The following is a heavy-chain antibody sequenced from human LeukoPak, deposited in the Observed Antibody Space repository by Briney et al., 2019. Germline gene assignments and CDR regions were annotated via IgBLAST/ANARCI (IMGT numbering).Heavy chain of an antibody. CDR1: GFTFSSYS. CDR3: ARVGYDFWSGPTPDY. J-gene: IGHJ4*02. D-gene: IGHD3-3*01. V-gene: IGHV3-21*01. CDR2: ISSSSSYI. Sequence: GGSLKLSCAASGFTFSSYSMNWVRQAPGKGLEWVSSISSSSSYIYYTDSVKGRFTISRDNAKNSLYLQMNSLRAEDTALYYCARVGYDFWSGPTPDYWGQGTLVTVSS.